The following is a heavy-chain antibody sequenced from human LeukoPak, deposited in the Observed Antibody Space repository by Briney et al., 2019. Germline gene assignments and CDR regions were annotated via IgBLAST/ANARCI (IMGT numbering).Heavy chain of an antibody. D-gene: IGHD6-19*01. CDR2: ISGSGGST. Sequence: PGGSLRLSCAASGFTFSSYSMNWVRQAPGRGLERVSAISGSGGSTYYADSVKGRFTISRDNSKNTLYLQMNSLRAEDTAVYYCATAVAGPYYYYYGMDVWGQGTTVTLSS. V-gene: IGHV3-23*01. CDR3: ATAVAGPYYYYYGMDV. CDR1: GFTFSSYS. J-gene: IGHJ6*02.